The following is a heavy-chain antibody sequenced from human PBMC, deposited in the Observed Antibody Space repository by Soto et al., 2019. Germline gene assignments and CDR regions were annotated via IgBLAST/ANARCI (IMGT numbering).Heavy chain of an antibody. J-gene: IGHJ4*02. CDR3: AKDCRRLAVTGSAFDS. CDR1: GFTFNDYA. CDR2: ISGSGGHS. V-gene: IGHV3-23*01. D-gene: IGHD6-19*01. Sequence: EVQLLESGGGFVQPGGSLRLSCAASGFTFNDYAMAWVRQAPGQGLEWVSSISGSGGHSSYVDSVRGRFTIPRDNVNNILSLDMSDLRAEDTALYYCAKDCRRLAVTGSAFDSWGQGALVTVSS.